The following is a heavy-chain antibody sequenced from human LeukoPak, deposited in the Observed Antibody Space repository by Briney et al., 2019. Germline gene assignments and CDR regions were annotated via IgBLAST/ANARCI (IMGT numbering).Heavy chain of an antibody. CDR2: FIPTFRTS. CDR1: GGTFSSYG. J-gene: IGHJ4*02. Sequence: SVKVSCKASGGTFSSYGITWLRQAPGQGLEWMGWFIPTFRTSNYAQKFQDRLTITADESASIAYMELSSLRSEDTAVYYCARRNVAVAGWTFDYWGQGTLVTVSS. D-gene: IGHD6-19*01. CDR3: ARRNVAVAGWTFDY. V-gene: IGHV1-69*01.